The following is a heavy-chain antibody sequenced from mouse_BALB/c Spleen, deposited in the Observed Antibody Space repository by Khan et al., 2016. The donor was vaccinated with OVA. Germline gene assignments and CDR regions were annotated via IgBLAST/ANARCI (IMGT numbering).Heavy chain of an antibody. CDR2: INPYNDGT. CDR1: GYTFTNYI. CDR3: ARDYGSSFLFAY. D-gene: IGHD1-1*01. Sequence: VQLQQSGPELVKPGASVKMSCKASGYTFTNYIIHWVKQKPGQGLEWIGYINPYNDGTNYNEKFKGKATLTSDKTSSKDYMELSGLTSEYSAVYYCARDYGSSFLFAYWGHGTLVTVSA. V-gene: IGHV1S136*01. J-gene: IGHJ3*01.